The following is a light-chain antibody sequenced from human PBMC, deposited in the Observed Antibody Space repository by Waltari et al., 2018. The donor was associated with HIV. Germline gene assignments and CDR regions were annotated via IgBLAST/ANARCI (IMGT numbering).Light chain of an antibody. CDR2: WAS. J-gene: IGKJ5*01. Sequence: DTVLTQSPDSLAVSLGERVTMTCKSSRSVLSNSNNRNYLAWYQHKAGQPPRLLISWASTRESGVPDRFSASESGTDFTLSISSLQAEDVAVYYCQQYFTTPITFGQGTRLEIK. CDR3: QQYFTTPIT. CDR1: RSVLSNSNNRNY. V-gene: IGKV4-1*01.